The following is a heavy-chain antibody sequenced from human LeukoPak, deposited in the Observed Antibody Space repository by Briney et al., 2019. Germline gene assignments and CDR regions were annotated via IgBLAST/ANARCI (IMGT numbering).Heavy chain of an antibody. CDR2: IWYDGSNK. Sequence: GGSLRLSCAASGFTFSSYGMHWVRQAPGKVLEWVAVIWYDGSNKYYADSVKGRFTISRDNSKNTLYLQMNSLRAEDTAVYYCARSDSSSGWYYFDYWGQGTLVTVSS. D-gene: IGHD6-19*01. CDR1: GFTFSSYG. V-gene: IGHV3-33*01. CDR3: ARSDSSSGWYYFDY. J-gene: IGHJ4*02.